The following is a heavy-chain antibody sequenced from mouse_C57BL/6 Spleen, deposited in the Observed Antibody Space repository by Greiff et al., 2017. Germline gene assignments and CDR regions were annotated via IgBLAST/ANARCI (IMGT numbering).Heavy chain of an antibody. CDR1: GYTFTSYW. Sequence: QVQLQQPGAELVKPGASVKMSCKASGYTFTSYWITWVKQRPGQGLEWIGDIYPGSGSTNYNEKFKSKATLTVDTSSSTTYMQLSSLTSEDSAVYYCARSEYYYAMDYRGQGTSVTVSS. CDR2: IYPGSGST. J-gene: IGHJ4*01. V-gene: IGHV1-55*01. CDR3: ARSEYYYAMDY.